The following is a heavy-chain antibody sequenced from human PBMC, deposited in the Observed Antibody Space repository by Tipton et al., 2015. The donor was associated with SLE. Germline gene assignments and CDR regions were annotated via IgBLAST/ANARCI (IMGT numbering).Heavy chain of an antibody. Sequence: TLSLTCTVSGDSISSNAYYWGWFRQPPAKGLEWIGNIYYSVRTYYNPSLQSRVTRSTDTSKNQFSLKLSSVTAADTAVYYCARLRVGVAAYYFEHWGQGTLVTVSS. V-gene: IGHV4-39*07. CDR1: GDSISSNAYY. D-gene: IGHD6-19*01. CDR3: ARLRVGVAAYYFEH. CDR2: IYYSVRT. J-gene: IGHJ4*02.